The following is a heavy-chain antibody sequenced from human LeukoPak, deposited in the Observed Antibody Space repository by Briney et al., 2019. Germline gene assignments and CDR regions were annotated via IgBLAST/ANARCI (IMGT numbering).Heavy chain of an antibody. V-gene: IGHV3-7*04. CDR1: GFTFSDYW. J-gene: IGHJ4*02. CDR3: ARDEHQYSYASSGRFDC. CDR2: IKQDGSEK. D-gene: IGHD3-22*01. Sequence: GGSLRLSCAASGFTFSDYWMGWVRQAPGRGLEWVANIKQDGSEKYYGESVRGRLTISRDNAKNSVYLQMNSLRADDTAVYYCARDEHQYSYASSGRFDCWGQGTLVTVSS.